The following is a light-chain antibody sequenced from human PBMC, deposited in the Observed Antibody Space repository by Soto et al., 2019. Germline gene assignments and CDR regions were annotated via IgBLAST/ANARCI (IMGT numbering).Light chain of an antibody. Sequence: QSALTQPASVSGSPGQSITISCTGTSGDVGTYDLVSWYQHHPGAAPKLMIYEATRRPSGISNRFSGSKSGNTASLTISGLQAEDEADYYCSSYTSSSTLVFGGGTKLTVL. V-gene: IGLV2-14*02. CDR3: SSYTSSSTLV. CDR2: EAT. CDR1: SGDVGTYDL. J-gene: IGLJ2*01.